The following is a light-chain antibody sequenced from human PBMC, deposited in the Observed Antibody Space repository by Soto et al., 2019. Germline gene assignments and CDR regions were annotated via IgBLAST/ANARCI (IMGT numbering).Light chain of an antibody. CDR3: SSYTGSSTV. CDR1: SSDVGGDRY. V-gene: IGLV2-14*01. Sequence: QSALTQPASVPGAPGQSITISCTGISSDVGGDRYVPWYQQRPGKAPKLMIYDVSNRPPGVSNRFSGSKSGNTASLTISGLQAEDEADYYCSSYTGSSTVFGGGTKLTVL. J-gene: IGLJ2*01. CDR2: DVS.